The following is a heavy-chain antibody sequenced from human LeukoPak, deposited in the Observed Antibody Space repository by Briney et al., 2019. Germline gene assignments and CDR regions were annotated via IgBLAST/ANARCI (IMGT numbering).Heavy chain of an antibody. J-gene: IGHJ4*02. Sequence: GGSLRLSCAASGFTFTTYVMSGLRQAPGKGLVWVSGMSGSGAVTYYADSVKGRSTISKDSSKETLYLQMSSLRAEDPAVYYCATARVRSGFYFDYWGQGTLVTVSS. CDR2: MSGSGAVT. V-gene: IGHV3-23*01. CDR3: ATARVRSGFYFDY. CDR1: GFTFTTYV. D-gene: IGHD2-21*01.